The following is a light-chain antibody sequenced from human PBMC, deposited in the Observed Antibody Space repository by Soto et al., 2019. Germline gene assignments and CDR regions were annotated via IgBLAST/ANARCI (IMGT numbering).Light chain of an antibody. Sequence: DIVMTQSPDSLAVSLGERATINCKSSQSVLYSSNNKNYLAWYQQKPGQPPKRFIYWASTREPGVPDRFSGSGSGTDFTLTISSLQADDVAVYYCQQYYSTPLTFGPGTKVDIK. CDR2: WAS. CDR3: QQYYSTPLT. J-gene: IGKJ3*01. V-gene: IGKV4-1*01. CDR1: QSVLYSSNNKNY.